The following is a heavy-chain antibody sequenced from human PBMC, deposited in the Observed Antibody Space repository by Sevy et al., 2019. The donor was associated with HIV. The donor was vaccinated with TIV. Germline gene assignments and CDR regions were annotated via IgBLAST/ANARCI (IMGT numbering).Heavy chain of an antibody. V-gene: IGHV4-59*01. CDR1: GGSISSYY. J-gene: IGHJ4*02. Sequence: SETLSLTCTVSGGSISSYYWSWIRQPPGKGLEWIGYIYYSGSTNYNPSLKSRVTISVDTSKNQFSLKLSSVTAADTAVYYCAGGDIAARVFDYRGQGTLVTVSS. CDR3: AGGDIAARVFDY. CDR2: IYYSGST. D-gene: IGHD6-6*01.